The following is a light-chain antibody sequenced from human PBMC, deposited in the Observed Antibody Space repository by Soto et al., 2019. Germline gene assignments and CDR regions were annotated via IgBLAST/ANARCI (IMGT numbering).Light chain of an antibody. V-gene: IGLV2-14*01. Sequence: QSALTQPASVSGSPGQSITISCTGASSDFGNFNYVSWYQQHPGKVPKLIIYEVTSRPSGVSNRFSGSKSDNTASLTISGLQAEDEAYYYCSSYTSINTQLFGGGTRSPS. CDR3: SSYTSINTQL. CDR2: EVT. J-gene: IGLJ3*02. CDR1: SSDFGNFNY.